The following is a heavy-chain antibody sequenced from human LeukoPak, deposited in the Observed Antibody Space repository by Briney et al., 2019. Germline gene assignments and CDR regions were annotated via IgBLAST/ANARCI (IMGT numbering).Heavy chain of an antibody. J-gene: IGHJ6*03. CDR3: ARDARWLQSITYYYYYYMDV. Sequence: ASVKVSCKASGYTFTGYYMHWVRQAPGQGLEWMGWIHPNSGGTNYAQKFQGRVTMTRDTSISTAYIELSRLRSDDTAVYYCARDARWLQSITYYYYYYMDVWGKGTTVTVSS. CDR1: GYTFTGYY. V-gene: IGHV1-2*02. D-gene: IGHD5-24*01. CDR2: IHPNSGGT.